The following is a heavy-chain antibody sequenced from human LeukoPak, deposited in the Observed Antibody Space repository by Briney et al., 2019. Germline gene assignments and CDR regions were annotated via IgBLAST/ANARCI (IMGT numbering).Heavy chain of an antibody. D-gene: IGHD1-14*01. CDR2: LYSDGNT. J-gene: IGHJ4*02. CDR3: ARGVEPLAANTLAY. CDR1: GFTVITND. Sequence: GGSLRLSCAASGFTVITNDMTWVRQAPGKGLESVSVLYSDGNTKYADSVQGRFTISRDNSKNTLYLEMNSLSPDDTAVYYCARGVEPLAANTLAYWGQGTLVTVSS. V-gene: IGHV3-53*01.